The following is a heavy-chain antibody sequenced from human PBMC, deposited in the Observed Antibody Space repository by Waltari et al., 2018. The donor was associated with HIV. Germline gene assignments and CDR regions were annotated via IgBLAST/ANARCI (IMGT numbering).Heavy chain of an antibody. CDR1: GGSFSGYY. CDR3: ARVSPVVPAATGSDYYYYGMDV. J-gene: IGHJ6*02. CDR2: INHSGGT. Sequence: QVQLQQWGAGLLKPSETLSLTCAVYGGSFSGYYWSWIRQPPGKGLEWIGEINHSGGTNSNPSLKSRVTRSVDTSKNQFSLKLGSVTAADTAVYYCARVSPVVPAATGSDYYYYGMDVWGQGTTVTVSS. D-gene: IGHD2-2*01. V-gene: IGHV4-34*01.